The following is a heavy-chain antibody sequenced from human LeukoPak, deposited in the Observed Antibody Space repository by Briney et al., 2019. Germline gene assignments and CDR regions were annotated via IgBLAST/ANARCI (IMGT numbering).Heavy chain of an antibody. CDR3: ARDSSPHCSSTSCYRGY. CDR2: IYYSGST. Sequence: SETLSLTCTVSGGSVSSGNYYWIWIRQPPGKGLEWIGYIYYSGSTNYNPSLKSRVTISVDTSKNQFSLKLSSVTAADTAVYYCARDSSPHCSSTSCYRGYWGQGTLVTVSS. V-gene: IGHV4-61*01. D-gene: IGHD2-2*02. J-gene: IGHJ4*02. CDR1: GGSVSSGNYY.